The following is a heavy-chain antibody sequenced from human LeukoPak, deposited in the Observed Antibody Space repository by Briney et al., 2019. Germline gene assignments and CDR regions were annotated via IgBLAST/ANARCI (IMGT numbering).Heavy chain of an antibody. J-gene: IGHJ4*02. V-gene: IGHV3-7*01. CDR2: IKQDGSEK. D-gene: IGHD4/OR15-4a*01. Sequence: GGSLRLYCAASGFTFSSNWMSWVRHGPGKGLEWVANIKQDGSEKYYVDSVEGRFSISRDNAKNSLYLQMNSLRAEDTAVYYCVRHLTYFDYWGQGTLVTVSS. CDR1: GFTFSSNW. CDR3: VRHLTYFDY.